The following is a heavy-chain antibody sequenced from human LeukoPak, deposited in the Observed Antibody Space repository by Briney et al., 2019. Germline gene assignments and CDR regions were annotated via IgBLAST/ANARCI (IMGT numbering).Heavy chain of an antibody. CDR3: AKSYNSYCSSTSCYSYYFDY. Sequence: GGSLRLSCAASGFTFSSYAMSWVRQAPGKGLEWVSAISGSGGSTYYADSVKGRFTISRDNSKNTLYLQMNSLRAEDTAVYYCAKSYNSYCSSTSCYSYYFDYWGQGTLVTVSS. D-gene: IGHD2-2*01. CDR1: GFTFSSYA. CDR2: ISGSGGST. V-gene: IGHV3-23*01. J-gene: IGHJ4*02.